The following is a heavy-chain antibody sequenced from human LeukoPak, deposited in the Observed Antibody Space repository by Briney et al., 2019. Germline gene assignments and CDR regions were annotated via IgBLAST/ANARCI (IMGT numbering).Heavy chain of an antibody. Sequence: GGSLRLSCAASGFTFSSYAMSWVRQAPGKGLEWVSAISGSGGSTYYADSVKGRFTISRDNSKNTLYLQMNSLRAEDMAVYYCAKPLMVRGANFDYGGQGTLVTVSS. CDR3: AKPLMVRGANFDY. CDR2: ISGSGGST. V-gene: IGHV3-23*01. J-gene: IGHJ4*02. D-gene: IGHD3-10*01. CDR1: GFTFSSYA.